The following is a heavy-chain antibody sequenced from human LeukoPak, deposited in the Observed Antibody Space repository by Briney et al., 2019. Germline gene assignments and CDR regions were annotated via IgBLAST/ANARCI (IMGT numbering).Heavy chain of an antibody. CDR1: GVSISSYY. CDR2: IYYSGST. D-gene: IGHD7-27*01. J-gene: IGHJ6*03. CDR3: AGTVRPGYMDV. V-gene: IGHV4-59*08. Sequence: SETLSLTCTVSGVSISSYYWSWIRQPPGKGLEWIGYIYYSGSTNYNPSLKSRVTISVDTSKNQFSLKLSSVTAADTAVYYCAGTVRPGYMDVWGKGTTVTVSS.